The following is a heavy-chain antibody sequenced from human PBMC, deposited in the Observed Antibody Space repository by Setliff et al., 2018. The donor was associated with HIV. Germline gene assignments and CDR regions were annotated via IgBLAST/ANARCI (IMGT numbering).Heavy chain of an antibody. CDR2: INAGNGST. J-gene: IGHJ6*02. V-gene: IGHV1-3*01. CDR1: GYIFTNYA. CDR3: ARPDSRWYARGRDPLYGMDV. D-gene: IGHD6-13*01. Sequence: ASVTVSCKASGYIFTNYAMQWVRQAPGQGLEWMGWINAGNGSTKYSQKFQGRVTITRDTFASTAYMELSSLRSEDTAVYYCARPDSRWYARGRDPLYGMDVWGQGTTVTVSS.